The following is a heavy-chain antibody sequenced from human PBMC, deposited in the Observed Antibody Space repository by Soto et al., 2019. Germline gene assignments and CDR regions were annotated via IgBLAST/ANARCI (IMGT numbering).Heavy chain of an antibody. D-gene: IGHD3-3*01. J-gene: IGHJ4*02. CDR2: ISGSGGST. CDR3: AKVGDFWSGYYYYFDY. CDR1: GFTFSSYA. V-gene: IGHV3-23*01. Sequence: GGSLRLSCAASGFTFSSYAMSWVRQAPGKGLEWVSAISGSGGSTYYADSVRGRFTISRDNSKNTLYLQMNSLRAEDTAVYYCAKVGDFWSGYYYYFDYWGQGTLVTVSS.